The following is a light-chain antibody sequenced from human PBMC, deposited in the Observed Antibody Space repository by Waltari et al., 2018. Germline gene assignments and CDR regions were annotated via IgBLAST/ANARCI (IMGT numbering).Light chain of an antibody. V-gene: IGKV3-11*01. J-gene: IGKJ2*01. Sequence: EIVLTQSPATLSLSPGETATLSCRASQSVGTYLAWYQQKPGQAPRLLIYDASNRATGIPARFRGSGSGTDFTVTISSLEAEDFAVYYCRQRGNWTPHTFGQGARLEIK. CDR2: DAS. CDR1: QSVGTY. CDR3: RQRGNWTPHT.